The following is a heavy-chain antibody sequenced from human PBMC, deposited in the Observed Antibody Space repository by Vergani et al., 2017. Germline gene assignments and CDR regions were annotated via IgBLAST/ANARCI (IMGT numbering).Heavy chain of an antibody. J-gene: IGHJ4*02. CDR1: GFTFCSYS. D-gene: IGHD2-2*01. V-gene: IGHV3-21*01. CDR3: ARDSYCSSTSCMDY. CDR2: ISSSSSYI. Sequence: EVQLVESGGGLVKPGGSLRLSCAASGFTFCSYSMNWVRQAPGKGLEWASSISSSSSYIYYADSVKGRFTISRDNAKNSLYLQMNSLRAEDTAVYYCARDSYCSSTSCMDYWGQGTLVTVSS.